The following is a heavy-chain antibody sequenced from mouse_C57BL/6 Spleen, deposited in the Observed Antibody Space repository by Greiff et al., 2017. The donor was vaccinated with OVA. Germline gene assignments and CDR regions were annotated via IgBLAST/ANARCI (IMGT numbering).Heavy chain of an antibody. V-gene: IGHV1-64*01. CDR1: GYTFTSYW. Sequence: QVQLKQPGAELVKPGASVKLSCKASGYTFTSYWMHWVKQRPGQGLEWIGMIHPNSGSTNYNEKFKSKATLTVDTSSSTAYMQLSSLTSEDSAVYYCARSAYYGSGGDYARDYWGQGTSVTVSS. CDR3: ARSAYYGSGGDYARDY. D-gene: IGHD1-1*01. J-gene: IGHJ4*01. CDR2: IHPNSGST.